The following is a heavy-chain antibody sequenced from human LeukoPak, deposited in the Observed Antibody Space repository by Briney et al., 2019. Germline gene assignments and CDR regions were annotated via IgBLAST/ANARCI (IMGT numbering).Heavy chain of an antibody. CDR3: ARDLRFGVGLLIYYYMDV. CDR1: GFTFSCYA. V-gene: IGHV3-30*01. D-gene: IGHD3-3*01. CDR2: ISYDGSNK. J-gene: IGHJ6*03. Sequence: GRSLRLSCAASGFTFSCYAMHWVRQAPGKGLERVAVISYDGSNKYYADSVKGRFTISRDNSKNTLYLQMNSLRAEDTAVYYCARDLRFGVGLLIYYYMDVWGKGTTVTVSS.